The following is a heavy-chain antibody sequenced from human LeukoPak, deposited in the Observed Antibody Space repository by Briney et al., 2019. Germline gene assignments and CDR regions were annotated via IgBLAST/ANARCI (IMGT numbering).Heavy chain of an antibody. CDR3: AKGGYCSGGSCYHHYFDY. Sequence: GSLRLSCAASGFTFSSYAMSWVRQAPGKGLEWVSAISGSGGSTYYADSVKGRFTISRDNSKNTLYLQMNSLRAEDTAVYYCAKGGYCSGGSCYHHYFDYWGQGTLVTVSS. J-gene: IGHJ4*02. D-gene: IGHD2-15*01. V-gene: IGHV3-23*01. CDR2: ISGSGGST. CDR1: GFTFSSYA.